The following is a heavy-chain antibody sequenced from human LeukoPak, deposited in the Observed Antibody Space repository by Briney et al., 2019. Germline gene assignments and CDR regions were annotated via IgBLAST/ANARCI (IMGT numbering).Heavy chain of an antibody. D-gene: IGHD3-22*01. CDR1: GFTFSDYY. J-gene: IGHJ4*02. CDR3: ARDSYYDSPIGYFDY. CDR2: IGSSGSTI. V-gene: IGHV3-11*01. Sequence: NPGGSLRLSCAASGFTFSDYYMSWIRQAPGKGLGWVSYIGSSGSTIYYADSVKGRFTISRDNAKNSLYLQMNSLRAEDTAVYYCARDSYYDSPIGYFDYWGQGTLVTVSS.